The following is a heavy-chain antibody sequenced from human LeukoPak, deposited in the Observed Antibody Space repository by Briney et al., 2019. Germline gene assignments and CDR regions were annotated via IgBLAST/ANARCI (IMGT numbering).Heavy chain of an antibody. V-gene: IGHV3-23*01. J-gene: IGHJ4*02. Sequence: PGGSLRLSCAASGFTFSSYALSWVRQAPGKGLEWVSAISGCGGSAYYADSVKGRFTISRDNSKNTLYLQMNSLRAEDTAVYYCAKTRGSNSPKPIDYWGQGTLVTVSS. CDR3: AKTRGSNSPKPIDY. D-gene: IGHD1-26*01. CDR2: ISGCGGSA. CDR1: GFTFSSYA.